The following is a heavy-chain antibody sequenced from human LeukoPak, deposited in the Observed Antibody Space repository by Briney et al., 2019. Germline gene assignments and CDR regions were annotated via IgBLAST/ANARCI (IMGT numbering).Heavy chain of an antibody. D-gene: IGHD3-22*01. CDR1: GFAFSTYS. V-gene: IGHV3-21*01. Sequence: GGSLRLSCAASGFAFSTYSMNWVRQAPGKGLEWVSSISSSSSYIYYADSVKGRFTISRDNAKNSLYLQMNGLRAEDTAVYYCARDTLPDYDDSSGYAYFDYWGQGTLVTVSS. J-gene: IGHJ4*02. CDR2: ISSSSSYI. CDR3: ARDTLPDYDDSSGYAYFDY.